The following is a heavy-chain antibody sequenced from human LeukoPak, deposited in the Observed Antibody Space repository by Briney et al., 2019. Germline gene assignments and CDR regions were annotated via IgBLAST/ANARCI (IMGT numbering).Heavy chain of an antibody. CDR2: VYDSGST. J-gene: IGHJ4*02. Sequence: SETLSLTCTVSGGSISNYYWSWIRQPPGKGLEWIGYVYDSGSTNYNPSLKSRVTISLDMSKNQFSLKLSSVTAADTAVYYCARRYSDYFPLDYWGQGTLVTVSS. V-gene: IGHV4-59*01. D-gene: IGHD4-11*01. CDR1: GGSISNYY. CDR3: ARRYSDYFPLDY.